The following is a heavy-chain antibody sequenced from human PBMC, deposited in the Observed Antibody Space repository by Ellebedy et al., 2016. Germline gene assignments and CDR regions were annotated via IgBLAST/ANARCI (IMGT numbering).Heavy chain of an antibody. Sequence: GESLKISXAASGFTFSSYAMSWVRQAPGKGLEWVSAISGSGGSTYYADSVKGRFTISRDNSKNTLYLQMNSLRAEDTAVYYCAKDRGYFDYWGQGTLVTVSS. CDR2: ISGSGGST. V-gene: IGHV3-23*01. CDR1: GFTFSSYA. CDR3: AKDRGYFDY. J-gene: IGHJ4*02.